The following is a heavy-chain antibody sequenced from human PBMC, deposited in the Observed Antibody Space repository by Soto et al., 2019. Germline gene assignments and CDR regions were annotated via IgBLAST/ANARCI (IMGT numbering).Heavy chain of an antibody. CDR3: ATPPSSGSPQLYYFDN. Sequence: GGSLRLSCAASGFTFSDYYMSWIRQAPGKGLEWISYISSGSRYTNYADTVKGRFTISRDNAKNSLYLQMNSLRAEDTAVYYFATPPSSGSPQLYYFDNWGQGTLVTVSS. CDR1: GFTFSDYY. CDR2: ISSGSRYT. J-gene: IGHJ4*02. D-gene: IGHD3-10*01. V-gene: IGHV3-11*03.